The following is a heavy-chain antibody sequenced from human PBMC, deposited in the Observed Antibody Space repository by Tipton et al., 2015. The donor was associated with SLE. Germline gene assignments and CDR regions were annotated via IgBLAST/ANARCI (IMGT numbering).Heavy chain of an antibody. Sequence: GLVKPSQTLSLTCAISGDSVSSNSAAWNWIRQSPSRGLEWLGRTYYRSKWYNDYAVSVKGRITINPDTSNNQFSLKLSSVTAADTAVYYCASYSSSYFDYWGQGTLVTVSS. J-gene: IGHJ4*02. V-gene: IGHV6-1*01. CDR2: TYYRSKWYN. D-gene: IGHD6-6*01. CDR3: ASYSSSYFDY. CDR1: GDSVSSNSAA.